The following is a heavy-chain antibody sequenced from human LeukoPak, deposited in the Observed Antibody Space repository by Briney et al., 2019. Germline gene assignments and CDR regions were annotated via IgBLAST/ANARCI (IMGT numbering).Heavy chain of an antibody. V-gene: IGHV3-30*02. D-gene: IGHD3-10*01. CDR3: AKDLTAGSGSYYTFFDY. Sequence: GGSLRLSCAASGFTFSSYGMHWVRQAPGKGLEWVAFIRYDGSNKYYADSVKGRFTIFRDNSKNTLYLQMNSLRAEDTAVYYCAKDLTAGSGSYYTFFDYWGQGTLVTVSS. CDR2: IRYDGSNK. CDR1: GFTFSSYG. J-gene: IGHJ4*02.